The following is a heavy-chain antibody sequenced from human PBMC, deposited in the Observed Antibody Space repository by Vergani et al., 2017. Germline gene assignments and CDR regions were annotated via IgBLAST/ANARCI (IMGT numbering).Heavy chain of an antibody. J-gene: IGHJ3*02. CDR1: GFTFIMHA. V-gene: IGHV3-23*01. Sequence: EVQLLESGGDFVQPGGSLRLSCAASGFTFIMHAMSWVRQAPGKGLEWVSTLSASDRRTHYADSVKGRFTISRDISKNTLFLHMNSLRPEDTAVYYCAKVGRSEVAGTFGAFDIWGQGTMVTVSS. CDR3: AKVGRSEVAGTFGAFDI. CDR2: LSASDRRT. D-gene: IGHD6-19*01.